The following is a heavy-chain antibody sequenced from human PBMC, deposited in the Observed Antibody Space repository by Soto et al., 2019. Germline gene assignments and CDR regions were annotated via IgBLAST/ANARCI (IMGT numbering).Heavy chain of an antibody. CDR1: GGSISSSSYY. Sequence: QLQLQESGPGLVKPSETLSLTCTVSGGSISSSSYYWGWIRQPPGKGLEWIGSIYYSGSTYYNPSLKSRVTRSVDTSTNQFSLKLSSVTAADTAVYYCASHNEYSSSSDWFDPWGQGTLVTVSS. V-gene: IGHV4-39*01. D-gene: IGHD6-6*01. CDR2: IYYSGST. J-gene: IGHJ5*02. CDR3: ASHNEYSSSSDWFDP.